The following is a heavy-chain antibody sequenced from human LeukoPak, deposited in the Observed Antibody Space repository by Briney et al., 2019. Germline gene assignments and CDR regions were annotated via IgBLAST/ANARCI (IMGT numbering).Heavy chain of an antibody. CDR3: ASGLWDGGNFDY. CDR1: GGSFSGYY. D-gene: IGHD3/OR15-3a*01. CDR2: IYYSGST. J-gene: IGHJ4*02. V-gene: IGHV4-59*01. Sequence: SETLSLTCAVYGGSFSGYYWSWIRQPPGKGLEWIGYIYYSGSTNYNPSLKSRVTISVDTSKNQFSLKLSSVIAADTAVYYCASGLWDGGNFDYWGQGTLVTVSS.